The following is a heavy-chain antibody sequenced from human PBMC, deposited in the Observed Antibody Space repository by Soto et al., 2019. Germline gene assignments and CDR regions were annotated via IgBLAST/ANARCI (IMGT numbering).Heavy chain of an antibody. J-gene: IGHJ3*02. CDR3: ARGGGVGVAGSAAFGM. V-gene: IGHV1-2*02. CDR1: GYPVTAYY. Sequence: QLHLVQSGAVVKKPGASVTVSCSASGYPVTAYYMHWVRQAPGRGLEWMGGINPATGAAKYTQTFQGRVTITRDTSTSTVFMELSGLTSEDTAVFYCARGGGVGVAGSAAFGMWGQGTLVTVSS. D-gene: IGHD3-3*01. CDR2: INPATGAA.